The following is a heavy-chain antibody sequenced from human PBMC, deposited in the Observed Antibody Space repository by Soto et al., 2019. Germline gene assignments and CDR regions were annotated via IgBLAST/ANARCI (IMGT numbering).Heavy chain of an antibody. CDR3: ARGPPDIILVPTATHY. V-gene: IGHV3-48*02. J-gene: IGHJ4*02. CDR1: GFTFNSYG. CDR2: ISSSSTTA. Sequence: GGSLRLSCAASGFTFNSYGMIWVRQAPGKGLEWVSYISSSSTTAYYADSVKGRFTISRDNVKNSLYLQMNSLRDEDTATYYCARGPPDIILVPTATHYWGQGTLVTVSS. D-gene: IGHD2-2*01.